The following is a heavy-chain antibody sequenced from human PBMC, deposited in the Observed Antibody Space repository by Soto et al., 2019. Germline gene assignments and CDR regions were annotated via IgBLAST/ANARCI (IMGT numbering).Heavy chain of an antibody. CDR3: ARGDYYDSSGPFSDAFDI. V-gene: IGHV3-7*04. CDR2: IKQDGSEK. D-gene: IGHD3-22*01. CDR1: GFTFSRYW. J-gene: IGHJ3*02. Sequence: EVQLVESGGGLVQPGGSLRLSCAASGFTFSRYWMSWVRQAPGKGLEWVANIKQDGSEKWYVDSVKGRFTISRDNAKNSLYLQMNSLRVEDTAVYYCARGDYYDSSGPFSDAFDIWGQGTKVTVSS.